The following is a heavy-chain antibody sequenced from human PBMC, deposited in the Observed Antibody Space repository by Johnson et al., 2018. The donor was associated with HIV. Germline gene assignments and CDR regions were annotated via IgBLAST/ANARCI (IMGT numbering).Heavy chain of an antibody. CDR2: ISYDGSYK. Sequence: VQLVESGGGVVQPGRSLRLSCAASGFTFSSYAMHCVRQAPGKGLEWVAVISYDGSYKYYADSVKGRLTISRDNSKNTLYLQMNSLRAEDTAVYYCAREGALGDYDAFDIWGQGTMVTVSS. J-gene: IGHJ3*02. CDR3: AREGALGDYDAFDI. V-gene: IGHV3-30*03. D-gene: IGHD3-10*01. CDR1: GFTFSSYA.